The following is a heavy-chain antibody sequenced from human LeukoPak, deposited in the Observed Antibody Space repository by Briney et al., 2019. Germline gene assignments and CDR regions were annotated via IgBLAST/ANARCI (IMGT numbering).Heavy chain of an antibody. V-gene: IGHV1-24*01. D-gene: IGHD3-22*01. CDR2: FDPEDGET. J-gene: IGHJ3*02. CDR1: GYTLTELS. Sequence: ASVKVSCKVSGYTLTELSMHWVRQAPGKGLEWMGGFDPEDGETIYAQKFQGRVTMTEDTSTDTAYMELSSLRSEDTAVYYCARDTSNYYDSSGYSDAFDIWGQGTMVTVSS. CDR3: ARDTSNYYDSSGYSDAFDI.